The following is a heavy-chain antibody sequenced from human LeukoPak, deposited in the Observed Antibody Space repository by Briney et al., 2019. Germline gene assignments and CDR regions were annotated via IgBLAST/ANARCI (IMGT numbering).Heavy chain of an antibody. CDR3: ARGVRYYGSGSFHFDY. V-gene: IGHV4-30-4*01. J-gene: IGHJ4*02. Sequence: SQTLSLTCTVSGGSISSGDYYWSWIRRPPGKGLEWIGYIYYSGSTYYNPSLQSRVTISVDTSKNQFSLKLSSVTAADTAVYYCARGVRYYGSGSFHFDYWGQGTLVTVSS. CDR2: IYYSGST. D-gene: IGHD3-10*01. CDR1: GGSISSGDYY.